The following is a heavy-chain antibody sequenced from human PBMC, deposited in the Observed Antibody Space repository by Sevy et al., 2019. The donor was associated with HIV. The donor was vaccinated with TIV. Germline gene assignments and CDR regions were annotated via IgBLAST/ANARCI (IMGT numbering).Heavy chain of an antibody. D-gene: IGHD2-8*02. CDR2: INWNSGSI. J-gene: IGHJ4*02. Sequence: GGSLRLSCTGSGHIFNEYAMFWVRQAPGKGLEWVSGINWNSGSIGYADSVKGRFTISRDGAKKSLYLQMNSLRPEDTAFYYCAKGLTTGRPKGGFDSWGQGTLVTVSS. CDR3: AKGLTTGRPKGGFDS. CDR1: GHIFNEYA. V-gene: IGHV3-9*01.